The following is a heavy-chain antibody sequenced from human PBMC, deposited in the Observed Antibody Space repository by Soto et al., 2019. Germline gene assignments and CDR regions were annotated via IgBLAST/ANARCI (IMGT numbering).Heavy chain of an antibody. J-gene: IGHJ4*02. CDR3: ARDYGDGYYYFDL. V-gene: IGHV3-30-3*01. Sequence: QVQLVESGGGMVQPGRSLRLSCAASGFTFSDYTMHWVRQAPGKELEWVALMSSDGGNTHYTDSVKGRFTISRDNSKNTLYLQMDSLRPEDTTVYYCARDYGDGYYYFDLWGQGTLVTVS. CDR1: GFTFSDYT. D-gene: IGHD5-12*01. CDR2: MSSDGGNT.